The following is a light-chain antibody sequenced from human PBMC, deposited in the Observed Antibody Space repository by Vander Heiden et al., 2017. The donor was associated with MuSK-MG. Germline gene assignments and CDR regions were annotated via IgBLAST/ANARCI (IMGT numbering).Light chain of an antibody. V-gene: IGLV2-11*01. CDR3: CSYAGSYTGV. Sequence: QSALTQPRSVSGSPGQSVTISCTGTSSDVGGYNYVSWYQQHPGKAPKLMIYDVSKRPSGVPDRVSCSKSGNTASRTISGLQAEDEADYYCCSYAGSYTGVFGTGTKVTVL. J-gene: IGLJ1*01. CDR1: SSDVGGYNY. CDR2: DVS.